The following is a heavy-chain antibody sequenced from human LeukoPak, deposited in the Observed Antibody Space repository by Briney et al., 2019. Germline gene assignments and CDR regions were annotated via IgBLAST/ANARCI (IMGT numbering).Heavy chain of an antibody. Sequence: GESLQISCKGSGYSFTSYWIGWVRQMPGKGLEWMGRIDPSDSYTNYSPSFQGHVTISADKSISTAYLQWSSLKASDTAMYYCARHYRYYYDSSDYYYGASGAFDIWGQGTMVTVSS. CDR3: ARHYRYYYDSSDYYYGASGAFDI. V-gene: IGHV5-10-1*01. J-gene: IGHJ3*02. CDR2: IDPSDSYT. D-gene: IGHD3-22*01. CDR1: GYSFTSYW.